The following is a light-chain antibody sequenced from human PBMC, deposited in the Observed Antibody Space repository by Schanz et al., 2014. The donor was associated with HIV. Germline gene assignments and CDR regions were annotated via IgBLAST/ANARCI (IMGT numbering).Light chain of an antibody. CDR2: DVS. Sequence: QSALTQPASVSGSPGQSITISCTGTSSDVGGYNYVSWYQQHPGKAPKLMLYDVSNRPSGVSNRFSGSKSGITASLTVSGLQADDEGDYYCSSYGGNNNLVFGGGTKLTVL. J-gene: IGLJ2*01. CDR3: SSYGGNNNLV. CDR1: SSDVGGYNY. V-gene: IGLV2-14*03.